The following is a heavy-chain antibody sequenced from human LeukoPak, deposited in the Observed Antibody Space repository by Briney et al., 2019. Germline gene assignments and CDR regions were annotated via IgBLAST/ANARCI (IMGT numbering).Heavy chain of an antibody. CDR2: ILFHGNTD. CDR1: GFTFRSYA. CDR3: ARGPTSRSLDAAIDL. Sequence: GGSLRLSCAASGFTFRSYAMHWARQAPGKGLEWVAAILFHGNTDYYADSVKGRFTISRDNSKNTLFLQLNGLRTEDTAVYYCARGPTSRSLDAAIDLWGQGTLVTVAS. J-gene: IGHJ5*02. D-gene: IGHD2-15*01. V-gene: IGHV3-30*01.